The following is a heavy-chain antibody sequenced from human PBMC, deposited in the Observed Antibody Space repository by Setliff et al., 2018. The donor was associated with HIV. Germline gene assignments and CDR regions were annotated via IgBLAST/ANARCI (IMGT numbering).Heavy chain of an antibody. CDR2: IYYTGNT. Sequence: SETLSLTRTVSGASISSYYWSWIRQPPGKGLEWIGFIYYTGNTNYNPSLKSRVTMSVDTSKNQLSLKLNSVTAADTAVYYCARHWNYDTGIPYWGQGTLVTVSS. V-gene: IGHV4-59*08. CDR3: ARHWNYDTGIPY. D-gene: IGHD3-22*01. J-gene: IGHJ4*02. CDR1: GASISSYY.